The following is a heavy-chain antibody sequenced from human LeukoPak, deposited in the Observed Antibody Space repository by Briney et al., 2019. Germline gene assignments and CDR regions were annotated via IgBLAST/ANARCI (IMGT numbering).Heavy chain of an antibody. V-gene: IGHV1-2*02. J-gene: IGHJ4*02. CDR2: INPNSGGT. CDR1: GYTFTGYY. CDR3: ARDSGREVTTSYDY. Sequence: ASVKVSCKASGYTFTGYYMHWVRQAPGQGLEWMGWINPNSGGTNYAQKFQGRVTMTRDTSISTAYMELGRLRSDDTAVYYCARDSGREVTTSYDYWGQGTLVTVSS. D-gene: IGHD1-14*01.